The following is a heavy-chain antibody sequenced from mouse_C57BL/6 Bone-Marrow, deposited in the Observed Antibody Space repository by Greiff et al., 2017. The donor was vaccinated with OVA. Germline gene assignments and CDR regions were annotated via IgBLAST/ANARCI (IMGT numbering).Heavy chain of an antibody. CDR2: ISDGGSYT. V-gene: IGHV5-4*01. D-gene: IGHD1-1*01. Sequence: EVQLVESGGGLVKPGGSLKLSCAASGFTFSSYAMSWVRQTPEKRLEWVATISDGGSYTYYPANVKGRFTISRDNAKNNLYLQMSHLKSEDTAMYYCARDLDYYGSPDWYFDVWGTGTTVTVSS. J-gene: IGHJ1*03. CDR1: GFTFSSYA. CDR3: ARDLDYYGSPDWYFDV.